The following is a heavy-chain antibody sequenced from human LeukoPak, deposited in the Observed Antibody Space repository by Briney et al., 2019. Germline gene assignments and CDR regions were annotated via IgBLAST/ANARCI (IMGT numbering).Heavy chain of an antibody. CDR3: AGTGGDYYFDY. Sequence: SETLSLTCTVSGGSFSSSSYYWGWIRQPPGKGLEWIGSISYSGSTYYNPSLKSRVTISEDTSKNQFSLKLSSVTAADTAVYCCAGTGGDYYFDYWGQGTLVTVSS. CDR2: ISYSGST. J-gene: IGHJ4*02. D-gene: IGHD3-16*01. CDR1: GGSFSSSSYY. V-gene: IGHV4-39*01.